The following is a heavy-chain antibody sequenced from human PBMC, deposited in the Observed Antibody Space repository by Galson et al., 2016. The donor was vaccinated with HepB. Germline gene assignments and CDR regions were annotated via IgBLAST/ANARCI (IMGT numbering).Heavy chain of an antibody. CDR1: GFTFSSYS. CDR3: VRGYNGDY. V-gene: IGHV3-48*02. Sequence: SLRLSCAASGFTFSSYSMTWVRQAPGKGLEWVSYIPDRGSLKYYADSAKGRFTISRDDAKNSLYLQMNSLRDEDTAVYYCVRGYNGDYWGQGTLVTVSS. CDR2: IPDRGSLK. J-gene: IGHJ4*02. D-gene: IGHD3-10*01.